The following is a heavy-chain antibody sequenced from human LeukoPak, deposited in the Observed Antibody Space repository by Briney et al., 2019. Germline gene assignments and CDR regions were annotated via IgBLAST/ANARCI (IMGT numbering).Heavy chain of an antibody. V-gene: IGHV4-38-2*02. Sequence: SETLSLTCTVSGYSISSTYYWGWIRQPPGKGLEWIGSIYHSGSTYYNPSLKSRVTISVDTSKNQFSLKLTSVTAADTAVYYCARDLTTVTTTAFVGWGQGTLVTVSS. J-gene: IGHJ4*02. CDR3: ARDLTTVTTTAFVG. CDR1: GYSISSTYY. CDR2: IYHSGST. D-gene: IGHD4-17*01.